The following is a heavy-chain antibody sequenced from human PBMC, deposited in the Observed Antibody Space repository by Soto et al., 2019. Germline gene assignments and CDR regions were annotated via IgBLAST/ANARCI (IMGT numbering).Heavy chain of an antibody. V-gene: IGHV4-31*03. CDR3: ARVVGSSRTDYYDYHYGMDV. D-gene: IGHD6-13*01. CDR2: IFYSGST. CDR1: GGSISTGGYY. J-gene: IGHJ6*02. Sequence: SETLSLTCTVSGGSISTGGYYWSWIRQHPVKGLEWIGHIFYSGSTYYNPALRSRLTISVDTSKNQFSLKLSSVTAADTAVYYCARVVGSSRTDYYDYHYGMDVWGQGTTFTVSS.